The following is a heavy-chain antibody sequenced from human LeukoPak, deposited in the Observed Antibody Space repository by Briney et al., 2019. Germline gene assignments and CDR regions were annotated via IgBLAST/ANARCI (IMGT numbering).Heavy chain of an antibody. V-gene: IGHV3-33*06. D-gene: IGHD4-11*01. CDR3: AKDAQRGFDFSNSLES. Sequence: PGKSLRLSCTTSGFTFSHFGMHWVRQAPGKGLEWVAVIWSDGTDKYYGGSVKGRFTISRDNSENTVYLQMNSLRVEDTAVYYCAKDAQRGFDFSNSLESWGQGTLVTVSS. J-gene: IGHJ4*02. CDR1: GFTFSHFG. CDR2: IWSDGTDK.